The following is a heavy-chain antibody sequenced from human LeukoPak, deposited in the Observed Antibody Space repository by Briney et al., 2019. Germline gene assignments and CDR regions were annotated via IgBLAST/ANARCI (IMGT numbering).Heavy chain of an antibody. V-gene: IGHV4-39*07. CDR1: GGSISSGSYY. CDR2: IYHSGST. CDR3: ARDLPVYSYGSAPFDY. J-gene: IGHJ4*02. D-gene: IGHD5-18*01. Sequence: SETLSLTCTVSGGSISSGSYYWSWIRQPPGKGLEWIGSIYHSGSTYYNPSLKSRVTISVDTSKNQFSLKLSSVTAADTAVYYCARDLPVYSYGSAPFDYWGQGTLVTVSS.